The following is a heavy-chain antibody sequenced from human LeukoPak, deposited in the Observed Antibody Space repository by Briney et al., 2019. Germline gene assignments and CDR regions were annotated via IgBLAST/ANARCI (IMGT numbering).Heavy chain of an antibody. J-gene: IGHJ3*02. CDR3: ARDRVVGLGIDNAFDI. CDR1: GGTFRSYA. CDR2: IIPVFGTA. V-gene: IGHV1-69*13. Sequence: SVKVSCKASGGTFRSYAINWVRQAPGQGLEWMGGIIPVFGTANYAQKFQGRVTITADESTSTAYLELSSLRSEDTAVYYCARDRVVGLGIDNAFDIWGHGTMVTVSS. D-gene: IGHD2-15*01.